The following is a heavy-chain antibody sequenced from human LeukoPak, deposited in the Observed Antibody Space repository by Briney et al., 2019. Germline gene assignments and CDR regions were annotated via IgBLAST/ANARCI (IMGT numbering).Heavy chain of an antibody. V-gene: IGHV3-21*04. Sequence: GGSLRLSCAASGFTFSSYSMNWVRQAPGKGLEWVSSISGSSSNIYYADSVKGRFTISRDNAKNSLYLQMNSLRAEDTAVYYCARYTVTTHYFDYWGQGTLVTVSS. CDR3: ARYTVTTHYFDY. J-gene: IGHJ4*02. CDR1: GFTFSSYS. D-gene: IGHD4-17*01. CDR2: ISGSSSNI.